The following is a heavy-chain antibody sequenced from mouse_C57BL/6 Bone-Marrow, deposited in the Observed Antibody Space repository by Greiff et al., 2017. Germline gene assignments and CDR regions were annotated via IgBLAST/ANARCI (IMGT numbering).Heavy chain of an antibody. CDR2: IYIGNGYN. Sequence: VQLKESGAELVRPGSSVKMSCKTSGYTFSSYGINWVKQRPGQGLEWIGYIYIGNGYNEYNEKYTGKATLTSDTSYRTAYMQLSSLTSEDSASYFWARTYDYGLFAYWGQGTLVTVSA. D-gene: IGHD2-4*01. CDR3: ARTYDYGLFAY. J-gene: IGHJ3*01. CDR1: GYTFSSYG. V-gene: IGHV1-58*01.